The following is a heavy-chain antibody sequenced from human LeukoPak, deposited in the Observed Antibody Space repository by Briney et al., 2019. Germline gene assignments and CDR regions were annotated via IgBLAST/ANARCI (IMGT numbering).Heavy chain of an antibody. J-gene: IGHJ4*02. Sequence: PGGSLRLSCAASGFTFSTYSMNWVRQAPGRGLEWVPYISTSGTTIYHADSVKGRFTISRDNAKNSLYLQMNSLRAEDTAVYFCASQQMAVAGTGLGYWGQGTLVTVSS. CDR3: ASQQMAVAGTGLGY. CDR1: GFTFSTYS. CDR2: ISTSGTTI. D-gene: IGHD6-19*01. V-gene: IGHV3-48*01.